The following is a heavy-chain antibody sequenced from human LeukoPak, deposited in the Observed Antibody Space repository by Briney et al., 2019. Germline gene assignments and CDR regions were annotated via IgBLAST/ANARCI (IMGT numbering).Heavy chain of an antibody. V-gene: IGHV4-39*01. CDR2: IYYTEST. CDR1: GGSIRSSDYY. CDR3: ARAPSAARPTDY. D-gene: IGHD6-6*01. Sequence: KSSETLSLTCTVSGGSIRSSDYYWGWIRQPPGKGLEWIGTIYYTESTFYSPSLKSRVTISVDTSKNQFSLKLSSLTAADTAVYYCARAPSAARPTDYWGQGTLVTVSS. J-gene: IGHJ4*02.